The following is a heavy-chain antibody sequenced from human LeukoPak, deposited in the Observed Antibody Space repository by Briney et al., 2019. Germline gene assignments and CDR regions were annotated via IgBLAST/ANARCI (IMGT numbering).Heavy chain of an antibody. J-gene: IGHJ4*02. Sequence: GASVKVSCKASGYTFTGYYMHWVRQAPGQGLEWMGWINPNSGGTNYAQKFQGRVTMTEDTSTDTAYMELSSLRSEDTAVYYCATDPGKGLRVTTPFDYWGQGTLVTVSS. D-gene: IGHD4-17*01. CDR2: INPNSGGT. V-gene: IGHV1-2*02. CDR3: ATDPGKGLRVTTPFDY. CDR1: GYTFTGYY.